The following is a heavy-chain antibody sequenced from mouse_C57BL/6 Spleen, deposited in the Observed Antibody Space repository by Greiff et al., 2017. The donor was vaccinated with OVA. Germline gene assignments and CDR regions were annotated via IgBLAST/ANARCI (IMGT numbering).Heavy chain of an antibody. CDR1: GYSITSGYY. CDR2: ISYDGSN. Sequence: DVKLQESGPGLVKPSQSLSLTCSVTGYSITSGYYWNWIRQFPGNKLEWMGYISYDGSNNYNPYLKNRISITRDTSKNQFFLKLNSVTTEDTATYYCASYDGYYPDYWGQGTTLTVSS. CDR3: ASYDGYYPDY. J-gene: IGHJ2*01. V-gene: IGHV3-6*01. D-gene: IGHD2-3*01.